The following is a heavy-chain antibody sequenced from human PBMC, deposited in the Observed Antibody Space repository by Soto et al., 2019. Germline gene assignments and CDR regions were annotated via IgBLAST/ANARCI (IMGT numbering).Heavy chain of an antibody. V-gene: IGHV1-69*06. CDR3: AREPQDGSGSYFDS. J-gene: IGHJ4*02. CDR2: IIPIFGTA. Sequence: QVQLVQSGAEVKKPGSSVKVSCKASGGTLSTYAISWVRQAPGQGLEWMGGIIPIFGTANYAQMFQGRITITADKSTGTAYMELSSLTSADTAVYYCAREPQDGSGSYFDSWGQGTLVTVSS. D-gene: IGHD3-10*01. CDR1: GGTLSTYA.